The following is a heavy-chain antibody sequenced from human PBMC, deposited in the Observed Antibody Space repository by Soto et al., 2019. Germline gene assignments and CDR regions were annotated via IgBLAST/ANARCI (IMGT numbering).Heavy chain of an antibody. CDR3: ARDYRGITGTTGYYYYGMDV. Sequence: SETLSLTCAVSGGSISSSNWWSWVRQPPGKGLEWIGEIYHSGSTNYNPSLKSRVTISVDKSKNQFSLKLSSVTAADTAVYYCARDYRGITGTTGYYYYGMDVWGQGTTVTVSS. D-gene: IGHD1-7*01. J-gene: IGHJ6*02. V-gene: IGHV4-4*02. CDR1: GGSISSSNW. CDR2: IYHSGST.